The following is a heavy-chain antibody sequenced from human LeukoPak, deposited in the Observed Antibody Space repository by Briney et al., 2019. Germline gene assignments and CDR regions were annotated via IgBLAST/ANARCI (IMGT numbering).Heavy chain of an antibody. CDR2: INPNSGGT. CDR1: GYTFTGYY. Sequence: GASVKVSCKASGYTFTGYYMHWVRQAPGQGLEWMGWINPNSGGTNYAQKFQGRVTMTRNTSVSTAYMELSSLRSEDTAVYYCARGTGSSWYFYDWGQGTLVTVSS. V-gene: IGHV1-2*02. J-gene: IGHJ4*02. CDR3: ARGTGSSWYFYD. D-gene: IGHD6-13*01.